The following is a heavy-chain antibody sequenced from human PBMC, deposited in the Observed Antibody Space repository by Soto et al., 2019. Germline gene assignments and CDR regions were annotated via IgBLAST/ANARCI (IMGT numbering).Heavy chain of an antibody. J-gene: IGHJ6*02. CDR3: ARAGPSANGMDV. V-gene: IGHV4-31*03. CDR2: IYYSRST. Sequence: PSETLSLTCTVSGGAISSGAYYWNWIRPQPGKGLEWIVYIYYSRSTYFNPSLKSRVTLSMDTPNNQFSLYLRSVTAADTAVYHCARAGPSANGMDVWGQGTTVTVSS. CDR1: GGAISSGAYY.